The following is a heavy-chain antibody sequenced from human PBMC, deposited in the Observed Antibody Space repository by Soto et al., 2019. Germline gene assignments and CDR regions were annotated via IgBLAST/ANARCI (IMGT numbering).Heavy chain of an antibody. Sequence: SETLSLTCTVSGGSISSGGYYWSWIRQHPGKGLEWIGYIYYSGSTYYNPSLKSRVTISVDTSKNQFSLKLSSVTAADTAVYYCAAAGEQQWLVQDYYYMDVWGKGTTVTVSS. V-gene: IGHV4-31*03. CDR2: IYYSGST. CDR3: AAAGEQQWLVQDYYYMDV. CDR1: GGSISSGGYY. D-gene: IGHD6-19*01. J-gene: IGHJ6*03.